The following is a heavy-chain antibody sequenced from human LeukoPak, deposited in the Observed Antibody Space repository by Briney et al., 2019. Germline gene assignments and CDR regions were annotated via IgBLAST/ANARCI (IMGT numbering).Heavy chain of an antibody. CDR2: ISGSGGST. D-gene: IGHD2-15*01. CDR3: ARSLLGEYYYYYGMDV. CDR1: GFTFSSYA. Sequence: GGSLRLSCAASGFTFSSYAMSWVRQAPGKGLEWVSAISGSGGSTYYADSVKGRFTISRDNSKNTLYLQMNSLRAEDTAVYYCARSLLGEYYYYYGMDVWGQGTTVTVSS. V-gene: IGHV3-23*01. J-gene: IGHJ6*02.